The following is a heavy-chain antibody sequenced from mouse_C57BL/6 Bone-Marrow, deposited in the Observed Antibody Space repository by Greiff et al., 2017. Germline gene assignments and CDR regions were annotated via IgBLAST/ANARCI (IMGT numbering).Heavy chain of an antibody. Sequence: EVHLVESGAELVRPGASVKLSCTASGFNIKDDYMHWVKQRPERGLEWIGWIDPENGDTEYASKFQGKATITADTSSNTAYLQLSSLTSEDTAVYYCTSYYYGSSYFDYWGQGTTLTVSS. CDR1: GFNIKDDY. CDR2: IDPENGDT. J-gene: IGHJ2*01. V-gene: IGHV14-4*01. D-gene: IGHD1-1*01. CDR3: TSYYYGSSYFDY.